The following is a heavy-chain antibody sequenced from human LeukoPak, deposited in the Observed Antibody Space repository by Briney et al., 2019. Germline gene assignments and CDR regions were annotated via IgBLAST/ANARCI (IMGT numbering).Heavy chain of an antibody. CDR1: GFTFSSYT. D-gene: IGHD1-26*01. CDR3: ARVASSGTYGDY. Sequence: PGGSLRLSCAAPGFTFSSYTMHWGRQAPGKGLEYVSAISNNGGTTYYANSVKGRFTISRDNSKNTLYLQMGSLRVEDMAVYYCARVASSGTYGDYWGQGTLVTVSS. V-gene: IGHV3-64*01. J-gene: IGHJ4*02. CDR2: ISNNGGTT.